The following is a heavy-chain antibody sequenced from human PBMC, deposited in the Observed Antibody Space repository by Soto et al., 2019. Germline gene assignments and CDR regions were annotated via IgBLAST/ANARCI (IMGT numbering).Heavy chain of an antibody. CDR1: GGSFSGYY. V-gene: IGHV4-34*01. CDR2: INHSGST. D-gene: IGHD5-18*01. J-gene: IGHJ6*02. Sequence: SETLSLTCAVYGGSFSGYYWSWIRQPPGKGLEWIGEINHSGSTNYNPSLKSRVTISVDTSKNQFSLKLSSVTAADTAVYYCARAARGYSYGYTRYGMDVWGQGTTVTVS. CDR3: ARAARGYSYGYTRYGMDV.